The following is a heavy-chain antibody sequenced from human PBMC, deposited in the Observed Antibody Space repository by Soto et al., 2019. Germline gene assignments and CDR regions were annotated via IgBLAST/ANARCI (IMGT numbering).Heavy chain of an antibody. V-gene: IGHV1-3*01. CDR2: INAGNGNT. D-gene: IGHD1-1*01. CDR1: GYTFTSYA. CDR3: ARDLQHNYYYYMDV. Sequence: VKVSCKASGYTFTSYAMHWVRQAPGQRLEWMGWINAGNGNTKYSQKFQGRVTITRDTSASTAYMELSSLRSEDTAVYYCARDLQHNYYYYMDVWGKGTTVTVSS. J-gene: IGHJ6*03.